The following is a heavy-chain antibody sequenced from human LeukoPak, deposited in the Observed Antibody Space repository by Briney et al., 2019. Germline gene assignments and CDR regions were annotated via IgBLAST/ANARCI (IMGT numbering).Heavy chain of an antibody. CDR1: GGSISSYY. V-gene: IGHV4-4*09. CDR2: IDTSGST. CDR3: ARLSGYSSGWYVPDY. Sequence: SETLSLTCTVSGGSISSYYWSWIRQPPGKGLEWIGYIDTSGSTNYNPSLKSRVTISVDTSKNQFSLKLSSVTAADTAVYYCARLSGYSSGWYVPDYWGQGTLVTVSS. D-gene: IGHD6-19*01. J-gene: IGHJ4*02.